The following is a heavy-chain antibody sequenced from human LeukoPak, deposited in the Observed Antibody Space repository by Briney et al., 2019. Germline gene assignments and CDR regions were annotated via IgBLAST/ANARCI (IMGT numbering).Heavy chain of an antibody. Sequence: GGSLRLSCAASGFTFSSYGMHWVRQAPGKGLEWVAFIRYDGSNKYYADSVKGRFTISRDNSKNTLYLQMNSLRAEDTAVYYCAKGTVPSSSSHFDYWGQGTLVTVSS. CDR3: AKGTVPSSSSHFDY. D-gene: IGHD6-6*01. J-gene: IGHJ4*02. CDR1: GFTFSSYG. V-gene: IGHV3-30*02. CDR2: IRYDGSNK.